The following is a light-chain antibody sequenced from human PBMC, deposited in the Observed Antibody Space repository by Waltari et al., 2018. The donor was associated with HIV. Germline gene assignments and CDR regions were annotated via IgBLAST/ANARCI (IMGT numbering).Light chain of an antibody. CDR2: GAS. CDR1: QSVSSTY. V-gene: IGKV3-20*01. CDR3: QQYGSSPQT. J-gene: IGKJ1*01. Sequence: EIVLTQSPGTLSLSPGDRATLSCRASQSVSSTYFAWSQQKPGQAPRLLIYGASSRATGIPDRFSGSGSGTDFTLTVSRLEPEDFAVYYCQQYGSSPQTFGQGTKVEIK.